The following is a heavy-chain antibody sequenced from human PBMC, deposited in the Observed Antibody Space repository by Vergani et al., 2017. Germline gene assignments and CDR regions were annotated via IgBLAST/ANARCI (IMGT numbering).Heavy chain of an antibody. J-gene: IGHJ4*02. Sequence: EVRLLESGGGLVQPGGSLRLSCAASGFTFNIYAMSWVRQAPGKGLEWVSTITYNGGRSYYAYSVTGRFTISRDNSKHTLFLQLKTLRAEDTGVYYCAKDYNIMGALHYWGQGTLVAVSS. CDR1: GFTFNIYA. CDR2: ITYNGGRS. V-gene: IGHV3-23*01. D-gene: IGHD5-12*01. CDR3: AKDYNIMGALHY.